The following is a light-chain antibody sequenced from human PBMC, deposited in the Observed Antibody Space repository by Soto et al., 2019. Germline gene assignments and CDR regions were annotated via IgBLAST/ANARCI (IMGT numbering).Light chain of an antibody. J-gene: IGLJ3*02. V-gene: IGLV1-47*01. CDR2: ANN. Sequence: QSVLTQPPSASGTPGQRVTISCSGSGSNVGTSYVYWYQQLPGTAPKLLIYANNQRPSGVPDRFSGSKSGTSDSLAISWLRSEDEADYYCAAWDDSLSGRVFGGGTKVTVL. CDR1: GSNVGTSY. CDR3: AAWDDSLSGRV.